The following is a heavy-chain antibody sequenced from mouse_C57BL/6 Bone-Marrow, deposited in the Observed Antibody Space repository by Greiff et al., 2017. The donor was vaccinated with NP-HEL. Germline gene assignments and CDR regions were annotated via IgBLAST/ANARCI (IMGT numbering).Heavy chain of an antibody. CDR3: AREPSYYGSSYDWYFDV. D-gene: IGHD1-1*01. J-gene: IGHJ1*03. CDR1: GFTFSSYA. Sequence: EVQVVESGGGLVKPGGSLKLSCAASGFTFSSYAMSWVRQTPEKRLEWVATISGGGSYTYYPDNVKGRFTISRDNAKKNLYLQMSHLKSEDTAMYYCAREPSYYGSSYDWYFDVWGTGTTVTVSS. V-gene: IGHV5-4*01. CDR2: ISGGGSYT.